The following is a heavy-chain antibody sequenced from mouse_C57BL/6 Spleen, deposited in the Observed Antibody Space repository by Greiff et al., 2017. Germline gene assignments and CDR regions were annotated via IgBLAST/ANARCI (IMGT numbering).Heavy chain of an antibody. CDR3: ARYNLSGAMDY. V-gene: IGHV1-80*01. J-gene: IGHJ4*01. CDR2: IYPGDGDT. D-gene: IGHD1-3*01. Sequence: VMLVESGAELVKPGASVKISCKASGYAFSSYWMNWVKQRPGKGLEWIGQIYPGDGDTNYNGKFKGKATLTADKSSSTAYMQLSSLTSEDSAVYFCARYNLSGAMDYWGQGTSVTVSS. CDR1: GYAFSSYW.